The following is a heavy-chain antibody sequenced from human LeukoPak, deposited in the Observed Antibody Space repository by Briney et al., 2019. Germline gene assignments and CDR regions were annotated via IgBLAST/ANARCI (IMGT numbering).Heavy chain of an antibody. J-gene: IGHJ6*04. CDR1: EFSVGSNY. V-gene: IGHV3-21*01. D-gene: IGHD3-10*02. CDR2: ISGSGGNT. CDR3: AELGITMIGGV. Sequence: GGSLRLSCAASEFSVGSNYMTWVRQAPGKGLEWVSAISGSGGNTYYADSVKGRFTISRDNAKNSLYLQMNSLRAEDTAVYYCAELGITMIGGVWGKGTTVTISS.